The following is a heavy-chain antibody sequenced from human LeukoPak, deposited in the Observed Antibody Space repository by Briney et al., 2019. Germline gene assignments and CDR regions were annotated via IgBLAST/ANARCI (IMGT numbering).Heavy chain of an antibody. J-gene: IGHJ4*02. D-gene: IGHD5-18*01. Sequence: PGGSLRLSCAASGFTFSTYAMHWVRQAPGKGLEWVAVISYDGSNKYYADSVKGRFIISRDNSKNTLDLQMNSLRAEDTAVYYCARRGHGYGSPFDYWGQRTLVTVSS. CDR1: GFTFSTYA. V-gene: IGHV3-30*03. CDR2: ISYDGSNK. CDR3: ARRGHGYGSPFDY.